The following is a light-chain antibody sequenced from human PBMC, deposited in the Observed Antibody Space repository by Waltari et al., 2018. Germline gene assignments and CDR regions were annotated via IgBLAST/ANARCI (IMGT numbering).Light chain of an antibody. CDR3: QQYYAAPLT. Sequence: DFVMTQSPDSLAVSLGERATINCKSSQSVLSSSDNKNYLAWFQQKAGQPPKFVISWASTRGSGVPDRFSGSGSGTDFTLTISSLQAEDVAVYYCQQYYAAPLTFGGGTKVEIK. V-gene: IGKV4-1*01. CDR1: QSVLSSSDNKNY. J-gene: IGKJ4*01. CDR2: WAS.